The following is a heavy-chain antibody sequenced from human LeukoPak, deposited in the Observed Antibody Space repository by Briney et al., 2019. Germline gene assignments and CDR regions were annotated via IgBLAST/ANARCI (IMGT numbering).Heavy chain of an antibody. D-gene: IGHD6-13*01. J-gene: IGHJ5*02. V-gene: IGHV1-69*04. CDR3: ARGYSSSWYDP. CDR2: IIPILGIA. CDR1: GGTFSSYA. Sequence: SVKVSCKASGGTFSSYAISWVRQAPGQGLEWMGRIIPILGIANYAQKFQGRVTITADKSTSTAYMELSSLRSEDTAVYYCARGYSSSWYDPWGQGTLVTVSS.